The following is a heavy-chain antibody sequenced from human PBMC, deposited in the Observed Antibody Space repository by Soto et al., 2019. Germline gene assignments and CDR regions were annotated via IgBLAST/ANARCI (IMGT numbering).Heavy chain of an antibody. CDR3: TREYYYDSSGSLYNWFDP. Sequence: GGSLRLSCTASGFTFGDYAMSWFRQAPGKGLEWVGFIRSKAYGGTTEYAASVKGRFTISRDDSKSIAYLQMNSLKTEDTAVYYCTREYYYDSSGSLYNWFDPWGQGTLVTVSS. CDR1: GFTFGDYA. V-gene: IGHV3-49*03. D-gene: IGHD3-22*01. J-gene: IGHJ5*02. CDR2: IRSKAYGGTT.